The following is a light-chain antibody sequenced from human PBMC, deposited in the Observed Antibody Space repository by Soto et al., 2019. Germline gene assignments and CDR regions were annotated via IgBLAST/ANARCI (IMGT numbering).Light chain of an antibody. CDR2: GAS. J-gene: IGKJ1*01. Sequence: EVVMTQSPFTLSVSPGGRATLSCRASQSISDTLAWYQQKPGQAPRLLIHGASTRAPGFPARFSGSGSGTDFTLTISSLQSEDFAVYYCQQYNNWPWTFGQGTKVAIK. CDR3: QQYNNWPWT. CDR1: QSISDT. V-gene: IGKV3-15*01.